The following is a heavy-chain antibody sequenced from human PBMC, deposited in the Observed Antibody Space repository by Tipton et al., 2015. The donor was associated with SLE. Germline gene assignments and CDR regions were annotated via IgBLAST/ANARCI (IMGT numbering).Heavy chain of an antibody. Sequence: TLSLTCTVSGGSISSNSYYWGWIRQPPGKGLEWIGSLYYTGTTYYSPSLKSRVTVSVDTSKNQFSLKLSSVTAADTAVYYCARDRPRLRFKSGAFDIWGQGTMVTVSS. CDR3: ARDRPRLRFKSGAFDI. J-gene: IGHJ3*02. CDR2: LYYTGTT. CDR1: GGSISSNSYY. V-gene: IGHV4-39*07. D-gene: IGHD4-17*01.